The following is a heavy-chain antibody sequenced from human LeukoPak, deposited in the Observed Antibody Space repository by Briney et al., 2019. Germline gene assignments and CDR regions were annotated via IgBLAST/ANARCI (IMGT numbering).Heavy chain of an antibody. V-gene: IGHV3-66*01. CDR3: ARDFVSYFENTGYFPFDL. Sequence: GGSLRLSCAASGFTFSTYTMNWVRQAPGKGLEWVSVIYGGGSSYSADSVRGRFIISRDDSKNTVSLLMNNLRLEDTGLYYCARDFVSYFENTGYFPFDLWGQGTRVTVSS. D-gene: IGHD3-9*01. CDR1: GFTFSTYT. J-gene: IGHJ4*02. CDR2: IYGGGSS.